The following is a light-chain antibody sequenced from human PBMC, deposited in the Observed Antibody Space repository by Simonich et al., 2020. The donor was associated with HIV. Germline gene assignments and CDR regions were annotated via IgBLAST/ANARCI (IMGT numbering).Light chain of an antibody. J-gene: IGLJ2*01. CDR2: EDN. Sequence: NFMLTQPHSVSESPGKTITISCTRSSGSIASYYVPWYQQRPGSSPTTVIYEDNQRPSGVPDRFSGSIDSSSNSASLTISGLKTEDEADYYCQSYNTNNQGVFGGGTKLTVL. CDR3: QSYNTNNQGV. V-gene: IGLV6-57*01. CDR1: SGSIASYY.